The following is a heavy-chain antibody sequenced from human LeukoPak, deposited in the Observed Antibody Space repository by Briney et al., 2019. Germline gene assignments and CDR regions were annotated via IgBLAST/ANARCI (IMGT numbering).Heavy chain of an antibody. V-gene: IGHV4-30-4*01. CDR2: IYYSGST. J-gene: IGHJ5*02. Sequence: SETLSLTCTVSGGSISSGDYYWSWIRQPPGKGLEWIGYIYYSGSTYYNPSLKSRVTISVDTSKNQFSLKLSSVTAADTAVYYCASLGYCSGGSCYGSFDHWGQGTLVTVSS. CDR3: ASLGYCSGGSCYGSFDH. CDR1: GGSISSGDYY. D-gene: IGHD2-15*01.